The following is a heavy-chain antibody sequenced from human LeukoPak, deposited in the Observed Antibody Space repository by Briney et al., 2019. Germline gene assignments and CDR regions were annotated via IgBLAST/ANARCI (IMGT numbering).Heavy chain of an antibody. CDR2: MNPNSGNT. D-gene: IGHD3-22*01. Sequence: ASVKVSCKASGYTFTNYDINWVRQATGQGLEWMGWMNPNSGNTGYAQKFQGRVTITRDTSISTAYMELSRLRSDDTAVYYCAREHYYDSSGYNYWGQGTLVTVSS. J-gene: IGHJ4*02. CDR3: AREHYYDSSGYNY. CDR1: GYTFTNYD. V-gene: IGHV1-8*03.